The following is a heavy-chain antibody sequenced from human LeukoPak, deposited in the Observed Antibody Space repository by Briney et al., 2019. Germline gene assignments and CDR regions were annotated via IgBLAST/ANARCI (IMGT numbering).Heavy chain of an antibody. D-gene: IGHD3-9*01. V-gene: IGHV1-2*02. CDR1: GYTFTGYY. CDR2: INPNSGGT. CDR3: ARVYDDILTGSDAFDI. Sequence: GASVKVSCKASGYTFTGYYMHWVRQAPGQGLEWMGWINPNSGGTNYAQKFQGRVTMTRDASISTAYMELSRLRSDDTAVYYCARVYDDILTGSDAFDIWGQGTMVTVSS. J-gene: IGHJ3*02.